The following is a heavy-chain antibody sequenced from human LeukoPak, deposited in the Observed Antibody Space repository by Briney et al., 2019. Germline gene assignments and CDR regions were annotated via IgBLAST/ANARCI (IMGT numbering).Heavy chain of an antibody. V-gene: IGHV1-69*04. Sequence: SVKVSCKASGGTFSSYAISWVRQAPGQGLEWMGRIIPILGIANYAQKFQGRVTITADKSTSTAYMELSSLRSEDTAVYYCARGYCSGGSCYDRGDYFDYWGQGTLVTVSS. CDR2: IIPILGIA. CDR3: ARGYCSGGSCYDRGDYFDY. D-gene: IGHD2-15*01. J-gene: IGHJ4*02. CDR1: GGTFSSYA.